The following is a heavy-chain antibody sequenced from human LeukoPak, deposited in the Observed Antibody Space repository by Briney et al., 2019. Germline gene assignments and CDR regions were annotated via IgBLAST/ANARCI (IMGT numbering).Heavy chain of an antibody. CDR1: GGSISSGGYY. D-gene: IGHD6-13*01. CDR3: AAAAGTPFVDY. V-gene: IGHV4-61*08. Sequence: SETLSLTCTVSGGSISSGGYYWSWIRQPPGKGLEWIGYIYYSGSTNYNPSLKSRVTISVDTSKNQFSLKLSSVTAADTAVYYCAAAAGTPFVDYWGQGTLVTVSS. CDR2: IYYSGST. J-gene: IGHJ4*02.